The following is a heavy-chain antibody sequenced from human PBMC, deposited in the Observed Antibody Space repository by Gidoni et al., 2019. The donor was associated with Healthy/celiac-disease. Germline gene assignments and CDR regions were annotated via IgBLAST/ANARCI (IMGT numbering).Heavy chain of an antibody. CDR1: GFTVSSNY. CDR2: IYSGGST. Sequence: EVQLVESGGGLIQPGGSLRLSCAASGFTVSSNYMSWVRQAPGKGLEWVSVIYSGGSTYYADSVKGRFTISRDNSKNTLYLQMNSLRAEDTAVYYCARFAEFGVARSIPPQGWFDPWGQGTLVTVSS. D-gene: IGHD3-3*01. CDR3: ARFAEFGVARSIPPQGWFDP. V-gene: IGHV3-53*01. J-gene: IGHJ5*02.